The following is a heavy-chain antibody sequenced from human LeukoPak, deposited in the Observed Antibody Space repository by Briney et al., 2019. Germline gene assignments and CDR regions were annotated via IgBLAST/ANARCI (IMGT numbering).Heavy chain of an antibody. J-gene: IGHJ6*03. CDR3: ARVSIDYGSGSYYSRYYYYYYMDV. V-gene: IGHV4-59*01. CDR1: GGSFSGYY. Sequence: SETLSLTCAVYGGSFSGYYWSWIRQPPGKGLEWIGYIYYSGSTNYNPSLKSRVTISVDTSKNQFSLKLSSVTAADTAVYYCARVSIDYGSGSYYSRYYYYYYMDVWGKGTTVTVSS. D-gene: IGHD3-10*01. CDR2: IYYSGST.